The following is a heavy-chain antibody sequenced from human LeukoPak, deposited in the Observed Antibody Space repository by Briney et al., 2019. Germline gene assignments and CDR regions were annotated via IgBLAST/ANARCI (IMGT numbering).Heavy chain of an antibody. Sequence: PSETLSLTCTVSGGSISSSSYYWGWIRQPPGKGLEWIGSIYYSGSTYYNPSLKSRVTISVDTSKNQFSLKLSSVTAADTAVYYYARHRRITIFGVVIPNWFDPWGQGTLVTVSS. V-gene: IGHV4-39*01. CDR1: GGSISSSSYY. J-gene: IGHJ5*02. D-gene: IGHD3-3*01. CDR3: ARHRRITIFGVVIPNWFDP. CDR2: IYYSGST.